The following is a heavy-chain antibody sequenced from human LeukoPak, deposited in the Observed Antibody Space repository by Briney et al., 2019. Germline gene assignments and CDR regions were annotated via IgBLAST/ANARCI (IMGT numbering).Heavy chain of an antibody. Sequence: GGSLRLSCAASGFTFSSYWMSWVRQAPGKGLEWVANIKQDGSEKYYVDSVKGRFTISRDNAKNSLYLQMNSLRAEDTAVYYCARDFVADRSKRGYSYGPFDYWGQGTLVTVSS. D-gene: IGHD5-18*01. CDR1: GFTFSSYW. CDR2: IKQDGSEK. V-gene: IGHV3-7*01. J-gene: IGHJ4*02. CDR3: ARDFVADRSKRGYSYGPFDY.